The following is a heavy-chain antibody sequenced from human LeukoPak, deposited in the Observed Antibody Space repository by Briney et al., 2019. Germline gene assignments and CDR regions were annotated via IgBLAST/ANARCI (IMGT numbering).Heavy chain of an antibody. CDR3: ARDPNAMVTSLFDY. J-gene: IGHJ4*02. CDR1: GYTFTSYG. Sequence: GASVKVSCKASGYTFTSYGISWVRQAPGQGLEWMGWISAYYGNTTYAQKFQGRVTMTTDTSTSTAYMELRNLRSDDTAVYYCARDPNAMVTSLFDYWGQGTLVTVSS. V-gene: IGHV1-18*01. D-gene: IGHD5-18*01. CDR2: ISAYYGNT.